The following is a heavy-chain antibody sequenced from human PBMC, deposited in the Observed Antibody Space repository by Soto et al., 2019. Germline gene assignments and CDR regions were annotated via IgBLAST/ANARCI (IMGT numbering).Heavy chain of an antibody. V-gene: IGHV2-5*02. CDR2: IYWDDSK. D-gene: IGHD3-9*01. J-gene: IGHJ4*02. CDR3: EHKGTDDWPLDY. CDR1: GFSLSTSGVG. Sequence: QITLKESGPTLVRPTQTLTLTCAFSGFSLSTSGVGVGWIRQPPGKALEWLAVIYWDDSKHYSPSLRSRLTITKDSPKTQVVLTMTNMDPMDTVTYYCEHKGTDDWPLDYWGQGTLVTVSS.